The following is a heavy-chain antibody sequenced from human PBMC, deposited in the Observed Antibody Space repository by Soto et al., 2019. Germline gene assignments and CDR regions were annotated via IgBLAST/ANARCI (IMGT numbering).Heavy chain of an antibody. J-gene: IGHJ5*02. V-gene: IGHV4-39*01. CDR2: IYYSGST. Sequence: SETLSLTCTVSGGSISSSSYYWGWIRQPPGKGLEWIGSIYYSGSTYYNPSLKSRVTISVDTSRNQFSLKPTSVTTADTAVYYCARHDGTVTLNWFDPWGQGSLVTVSS. CDR3: ARHDGTVTLNWFDP. CDR1: GGSISSSSYY. D-gene: IGHD4-17*01.